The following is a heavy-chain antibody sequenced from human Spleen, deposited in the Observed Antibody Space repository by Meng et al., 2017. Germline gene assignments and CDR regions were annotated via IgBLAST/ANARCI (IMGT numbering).Heavy chain of an antibody. D-gene: IGHD7-27*01. CDR3: DHRLGQNWGFDY. V-gene: IGHV2-5*02. CDR2: IYWDDDK. CDR1: GFSLSTSGVG. Sequence: QITLKESGPTLVKPTQTLTLTGTFSGFSLSTSGVGVGWIRKPPGKALEWLSLIYWDDDKRYSPSLKSRLTITKDTSKNQVVLTMTNMDPVDTATYHCDHRLGQNWGFDYWGQETLVTVSS. J-gene: IGHJ4*02.